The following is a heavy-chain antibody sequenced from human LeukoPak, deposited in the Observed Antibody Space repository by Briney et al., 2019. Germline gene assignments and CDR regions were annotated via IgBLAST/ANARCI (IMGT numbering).Heavy chain of an antibody. J-gene: IGHJ3*02. D-gene: IGHD2-15*01. Sequence: ASVKVSCKASGYTFTSYGISWVRQAPGQGLEWMGWISAYNGNTNYAQKLQGRVTMTTDTSTSTAYMELRSLRSEDTALYYCARANVVVVAATRNDAFDIWGQGTMVTVSS. V-gene: IGHV1-18*01. CDR3: ARANVVVVAATRNDAFDI. CDR2: ISAYNGNT. CDR1: GYTFTSYG.